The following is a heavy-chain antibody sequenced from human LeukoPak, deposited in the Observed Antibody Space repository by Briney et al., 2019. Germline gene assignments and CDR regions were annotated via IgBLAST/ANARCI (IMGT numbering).Heavy chain of an antibody. CDR3: ARDVYSNLGSGVDY. J-gene: IGHJ4*02. CDR2: ISAYNGNT. D-gene: IGHD4-11*01. CDR1: GYTFTSYG. Sequence: ASVKVSCKASGYTFTSYGIIWVRQAPGQGLEWMGWISAYNGNTNYAQKLQGRVTMTTDTSTSTAYVELRSLRSDDTAVYYCARDVYSNLGSGVDYWGQGTLVTVSS. V-gene: IGHV1-18*01.